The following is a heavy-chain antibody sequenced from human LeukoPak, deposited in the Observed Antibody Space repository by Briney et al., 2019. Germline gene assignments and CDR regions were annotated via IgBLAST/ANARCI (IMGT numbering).Heavy chain of an antibody. CDR3: ARDTSEGDYAWWFDP. CDR2: INPRGTAT. V-gene: IGHV1-46*01. CDR1: GYSFTSHY. Sequence: ASVKVSCKASGYSFTSHYMHWVRQAPGQGLEWRGLINPRGTATRYAESFQGRLTLTRDLSTNTDYMELSSLRSDDTAVYFCARDTSEGDYAWWFDPWGQGTLVTVAS. J-gene: IGHJ5*02. D-gene: IGHD3-16*01.